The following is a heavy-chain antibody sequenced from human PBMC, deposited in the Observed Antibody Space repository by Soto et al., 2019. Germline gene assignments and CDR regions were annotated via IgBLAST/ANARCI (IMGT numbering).Heavy chain of an antibody. CDR2: IYWNDDK. Sequence: SGPTLVNPTQTLTLTCIFSGFSLITSGVGVGWIRQPPGKALEWLGFIYWNDDKRYSPSLKSRLTITKDTSKNQVVLTMTNMDPVDTATYYCAKRGSSGWSGWFDPWGEGTVVTVAS. J-gene: IGHJ5*02. V-gene: IGHV2-5*01. CDR3: AKRGSSGWSGWFDP. D-gene: IGHD6-19*01. CDR1: GFSLITSGVG.